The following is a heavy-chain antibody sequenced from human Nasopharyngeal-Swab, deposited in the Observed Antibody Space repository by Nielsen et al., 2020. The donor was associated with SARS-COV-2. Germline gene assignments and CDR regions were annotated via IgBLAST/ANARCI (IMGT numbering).Heavy chain of an antibody. D-gene: IGHD6-13*01. CDR1: GYSISSRYY. CDR3: ARPGQQLVLEYFQH. Sequence: SETLSPTGAVSGYSISSRYYWGWIRQPPGKGLEWIGSIYHSGSTYYNPSLKSRVTISVDTSKNQFSLKLSSVTAADTAVYYCARPGQQLVLEYFQHWGQGTLVTVSS. V-gene: IGHV4-38-2*01. CDR2: IYHSGST. J-gene: IGHJ1*01.